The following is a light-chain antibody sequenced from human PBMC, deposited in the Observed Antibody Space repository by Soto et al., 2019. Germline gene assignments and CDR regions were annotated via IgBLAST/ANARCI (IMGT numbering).Light chain of an antibody. V-gene: IGKV1-5*03. Sequence: DIQMTQSPSTLSASVGDRVTITCRAGQTISSWLAWYQQKPGTAPKLLIYKASSLESGVPSRFSGSGSGTEFTLTINSLQPDDFAPYYCQQYDSYPWTFGQGTKVEIK. CDR3: QQYDSYPWT. J-gene: IGKJ1*01. CDR2: KAS. CDR1: QTISSW.